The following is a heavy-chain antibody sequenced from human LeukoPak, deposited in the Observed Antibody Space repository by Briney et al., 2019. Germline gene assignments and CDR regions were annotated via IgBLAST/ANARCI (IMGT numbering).Heavy chain of an antibody. Sequence: GGSLRLSCAASGFTFSSYWMHWVRQAPGKGLEWVSAISGSGGSTYYADSVKGRFTISRDNSKSTLYLQMNGLRAEDTAVYYCAKARGYSYGPGTNWFDPWGQGTLVTVSS. CDR2: ISGSGGST. CDR1: GFTFSSYW. D-gene: IGHD5-18*01. CDR3: AKARGYSYGPGTNWFDP. J-gene: IGHJ5*02. V-gene: IGHV3-23*01.